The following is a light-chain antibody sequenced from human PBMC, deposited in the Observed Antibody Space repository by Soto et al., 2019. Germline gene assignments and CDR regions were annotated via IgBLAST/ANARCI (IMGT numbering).Light chain of an antibody. V-gene: IGLV2-14*01. CDR2: EVN. CDR3: SSFTSSSTQV. Sequence: QSALTQPASVSGSLEQSVTISCTGTSSDVGGYNYVSWYQQHPGKVPKLMIYEVNNRPSGVSNRFSGSKSANTASLTISGLQADDEADYYCSSFTSSSTQVFGGGTKLTVL. CDR1: SSDVGGYNY. J-gene: IGLJ3*02.